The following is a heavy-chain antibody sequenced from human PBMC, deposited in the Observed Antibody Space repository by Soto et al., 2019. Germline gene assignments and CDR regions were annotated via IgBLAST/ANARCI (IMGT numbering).Heavy chain of an antibody. Sequence: PGGSLRLSCTASGFTFSTYSMNWVRQAPGKGLEWLSYISAGSSLIYYADSAKGRFTVSRDNAKNSLYLQMNSLRDEDTAVYYCARGAYCSSSSCDTSRFDFWGQGTLVTVSS. J-gene: IGHJ4*02. CDR3: ARGAYCSSSSCDTSRFDF. V-gene: IGHV3-48*02. CDR1: GFTFSTYS. CDR2: ISAGSSLI. D-gene: IGHD2-2*01.